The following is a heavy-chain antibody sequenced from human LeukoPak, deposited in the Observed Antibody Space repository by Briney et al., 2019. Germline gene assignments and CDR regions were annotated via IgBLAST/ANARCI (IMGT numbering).Heavy chain of an antibody. Sequence: AGSLRLSCAASGVTFSNYDMTCVRPAPERGLECVSHIRDSSMYTHSAHSVWGRCTISTDNVQNSLYLHKCKLRGEDTGVYFCARIGLGRDAYSSFVFWGERTVVTDSS. CDR2: IRDSSMYT. CDR1: GVTFSNYD. J-gene: IGHJ4*02. D-gene: IGHD5-24*01. CDR3: ARIGLGRDAYSSFVF. V-gene: IGHV3-21*01.